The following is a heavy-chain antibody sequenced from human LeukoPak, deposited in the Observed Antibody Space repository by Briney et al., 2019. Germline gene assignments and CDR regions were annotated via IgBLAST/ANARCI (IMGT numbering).Heavy chain of an antibody. J-gene: IGHJ3*02. CDR2: ISYDGSNK. Sequence: PGGSLRLSCAASGFTFSSCAMHWVRQAPGKGLEWVAVISYDGSNKYYADSVKGRFTISRDNSKNTLYLQMNSLRAEDTAVYYCARDLNHIAAAHDAFDIWGQGTMVTVSS. V-gene: IGHV3-30-3*01. D-gene: IGHD6-13*01. CDR3: ARDLNHIAAAHDAFDI. CDR1: GFTFSSCA.